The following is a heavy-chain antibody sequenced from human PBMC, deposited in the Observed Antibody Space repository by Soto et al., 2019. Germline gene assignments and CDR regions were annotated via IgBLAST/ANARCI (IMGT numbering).Heavy chain of an antibody. J-gene: IGHJ6*02. Sequence: QVQLVESGGGVVQPGRSLRLSCAASGFTFSSYGMHWVRQAPGKGLEWVAVISYDGSNKYYADSVKGRFTISRDNSKNTVYLHMNSLRAEDTAVYYCAKDHGGNDYYGMDVWGQGTTVTVSS. CDR1: GFTFSSYG. CDR2: ISYDGSNK. CDR3: AKDHGGNDYYGMDV. D-gene: IGHD2-15*01. V-gene: IGHV3-30*18.